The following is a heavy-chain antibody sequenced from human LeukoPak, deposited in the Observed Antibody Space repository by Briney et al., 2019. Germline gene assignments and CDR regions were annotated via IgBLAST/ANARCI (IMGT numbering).Heavy chain of an antibody. CDR1: GGTFSSYA. Sequence: GASVKVSCKASGGTFSSYAISWVRQAPGQGLEWMGRIIPILGIANYAQKFQGRVTITADKSTSTAYMELSSLRSEDTAVYYCAKDGTVLRFLEWLSYFNYWGQGTLVTVSS. D-gene: IGHD3-3*01. CDR2: IIPILGIA. CDR3: AKDGTVLRFLEWLSYFNY. J-gene: IGHJ4*02. V-gene: IGHV1-69*04.